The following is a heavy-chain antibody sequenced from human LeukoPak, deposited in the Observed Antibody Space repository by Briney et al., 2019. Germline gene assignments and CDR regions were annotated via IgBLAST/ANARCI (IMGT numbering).Heavy chain of an antibody. J-gene: IGHJ6*03. CDR1: GGTFSSYA. V-gene: IGHV1-69*13. CDR2: IIPIFGTA. CDR3: AREGVAARPGYYYYMDV. Sequence: SVKVSCKASGGTFSSYAISWVRQAPGQGLEWMGGIIPIFGTANYAQKFQGRVTITADESTSTAYMELSSLRSEDTAVYYCAREGVAARPGYYYYMDVWGKGTTVTVSS. D-gene: IGHD6-6*01.